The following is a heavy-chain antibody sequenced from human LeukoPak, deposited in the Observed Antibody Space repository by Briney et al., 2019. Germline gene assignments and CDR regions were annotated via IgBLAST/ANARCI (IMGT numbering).Heavy chain of an antibody. CDR3: AKDPSGSYYDWYYFDY. V-gene: IGHV3-23*01. J-gene: IGHJ4*02. CDR2: TSGSGGST. Sequence: GGSLRLSCAASGFTFSSYAMSWVRQAPGKGLEWVSATSGSGGSTYYADSVKGRFTISRDNSKNTLYLQMNSLRAEDTAVYYCAKDPSGSYYDWYYFDYWGQGTLVTVSS. CDR1: GFTFSSYA. D-gene: IGHD1-26*01.